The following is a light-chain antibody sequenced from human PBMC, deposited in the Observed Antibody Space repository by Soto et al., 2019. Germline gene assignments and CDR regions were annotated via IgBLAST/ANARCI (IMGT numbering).Light chain of an antibody. CDR2: EVS. J-gene: IGLJ3*02. CDR1: SSDVGAYNS. V-gene: IGLV2-8*01. Sequence: QSALTQPPSASGSPGQSVAISCTGTSSDVGAYNSVSWYQQYPGKAPKRMIYEVSKRPSGVPDRFSGSKSGNTASLTVSGLQADDEAVYYCSSYAGSQHRWVFGGGTKGTVL. CDR3: SSYAGSQHRWV.